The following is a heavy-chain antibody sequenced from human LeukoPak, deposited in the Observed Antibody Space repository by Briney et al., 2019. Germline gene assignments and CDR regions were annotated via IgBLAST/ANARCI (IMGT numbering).Heavy chain of an antibody. CDR1: GFTVSSNY. J-gene: IGHJ4*02. V-gene: IGHV3-53*01. Sequence: GGSLRLSCAASGFTVSSNYMSWVRQAPGKGLEWVSVIYSGGDTYYADSVKGRFTISRDNSKNTLYLQMNSLRAEDTAIYYCARVRPGYYTYFDYWGQGTLVTVSS. CDR2: IYSGGDT. CDR3: ARVRPGYYTYFDY. D-gene: IGHD3/OR15-3a*01.